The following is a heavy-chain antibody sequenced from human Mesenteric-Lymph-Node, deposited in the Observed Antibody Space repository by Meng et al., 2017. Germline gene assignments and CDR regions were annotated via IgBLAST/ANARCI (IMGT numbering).Heavy chain of an antibody. D-gene: IGHD2-2*01. CDR3: TKYCSSGDCPLGFDP. CDR2: IYYEGSA. CDR1: GFTVSDNS. J-gene: IGHJ5*02. V-gene: IGHV3-66*02. Sequence: GESLKISCAASGFTVSDNSMTWVRQAPGRGLEWVALIYYEGSAYYADSVKDRFTISKDNSRNTLYLQMDSLRVEDTAVYYCTKYCSSGDCPLGFDPWGQGTLVTVSS.